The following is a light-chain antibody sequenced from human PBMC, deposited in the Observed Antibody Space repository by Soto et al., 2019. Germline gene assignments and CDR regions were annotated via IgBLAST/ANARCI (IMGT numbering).Light chain of an antibody. Sequence: QSVLTQPPSASGTPGQRVTISCSGSSSNIGSNTVTWYQQFPGTAPKIVIYTNNQRPSGVPDRLSGSKSGTSASLAISGLQSEDEAHYYSAVWDDTLSGVVFGRGTKVTVL. V-gene: IGLV1-44*01. CDR1: SSNIGSNT. CDR3: AVWDDTLSGVV. J-gene: IGLJ3*02. CDR2: TNN.